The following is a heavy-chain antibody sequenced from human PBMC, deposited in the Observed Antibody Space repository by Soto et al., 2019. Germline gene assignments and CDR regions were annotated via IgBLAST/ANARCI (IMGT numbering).Heavy chain of an antibody. Sequence: PSETLSLTCTVSGGSISGGAYYWSWIRQHPGKGLEWIGYIFYTGSTFYNPSLKSRVAISVDTSKNQFSLKLNSVTAADTAVYYCAREESDFRGPNWFDPRGQGTLVTGSS. CDR1: GGSISGGAYY. V-gene: IGHV4-31*03. J-gene: IGHJ5*02. D-gene: IGHD3-3*01. CDR2: IFYTGST. CDR3: AREESDFRGPNWFDP.